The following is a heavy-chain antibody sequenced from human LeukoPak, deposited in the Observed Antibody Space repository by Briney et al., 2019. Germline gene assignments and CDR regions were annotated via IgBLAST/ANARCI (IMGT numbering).Heavy chain of an antibody. Sequence: GGSLRLSCAASGFTFSNYGMHWVRQAPGKGLEWVASIQYDGSNKYYADSVKGRFTISRDNSKNTLYLQMNSLRAEDTAVYYCARDPLRITMVRGVSWAFDIWGQGTMVTVSS. CDR1: GFTFSNYG. CDR2: IQYDGSNK. J-gene: IGHJ3*02. V-gene: IGHV3-30*02. D-gene: IGHD3-10*01. CDR3: ARDPLRITMVRGVSWAFDI.